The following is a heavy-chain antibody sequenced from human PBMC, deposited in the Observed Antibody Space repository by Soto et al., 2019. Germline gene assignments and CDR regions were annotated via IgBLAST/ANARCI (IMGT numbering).Heavy chain of an antibody. J-gene: IGHJ4*02. CDR2: INPNSGDT. Sequence: QVQLVQSGAEVKKPVASVKVSCKASGYTFTGFFMHWVRQAPGQGLEWMGWINPNSGDTEYAQNFQGWVTMTRDTSISTAYMELSRLRSDDTAVYYCARGGSTVTREFDYWGQGTLVSVSS. D-gene: IGHD4-17*01. CDR3: ARGGSTVTREFDY. CDR1: GYTFTGFF. V-gene: IGHV1-2*04.